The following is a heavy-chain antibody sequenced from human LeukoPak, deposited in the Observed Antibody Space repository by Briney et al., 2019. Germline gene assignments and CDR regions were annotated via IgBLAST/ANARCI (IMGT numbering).Heavy chain of an antibody. J-gene: IGHJ4*02. D-gene: IGHD6-19*01. CDR1: GYTFTGYY. CDR2: INPNSGGT. V-gene: IGHV1-2*04. Sequence: ASVKVSYTASGYTFTGYYMHWVRQAPGQGLEWMGWINPNSGGTNYAQKFQGWVTMTRDTSISTAYMELSRLRSDDTAVYYCARSLSMYSSGWYYFDYWGQGTLVTVSS. CDR3: ARSLSMYSSGWYYFDY.